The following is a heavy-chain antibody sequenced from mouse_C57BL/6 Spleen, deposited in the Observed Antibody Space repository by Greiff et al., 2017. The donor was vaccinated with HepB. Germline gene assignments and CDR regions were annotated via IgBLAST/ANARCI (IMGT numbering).Heavy chain of an antibody. Sequence: VQLKESGAELVKPGASVKLSCKASGYTFTEYTIHWVKQRSGQGLEWIGWFYPGSGSIKYNEKFKDKATLTADKSSSTVYMELSRLTSEDSAVYFCARHEDYYGSSYHFFAYWGQGTLVTVSA. J-gene: IGHJ3*01. CDR2: FYPGSGSI. D-gene: IGHD1-1*01. CDR3: ARHEDYYGSSYHFFAY. V-gene: IGHV1-62-2*01. CDR1: GYTFTEYT.